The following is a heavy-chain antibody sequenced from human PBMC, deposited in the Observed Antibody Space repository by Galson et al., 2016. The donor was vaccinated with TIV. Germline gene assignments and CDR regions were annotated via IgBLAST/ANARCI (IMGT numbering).Heavy chain of an antibody. D-gene: IGHD3-22*01. CDR2: IIPIYGTI. V-gene: IGHV1-69*06. Sequence: SVKVSCKASGGTFSSYGISWVRQAPGQGLEWMGGIIPIYGTINYAQKFQDRLTITADTSTTTAYMELSSLRFEDTAGYYCARDFHSSGPSEETDAFDIWGQGAMVTVSS. J-gene: IGHJ3*02. CDR1: GGTFSSYG. CDR3: ARDFHSSGPSEETDAFDI.